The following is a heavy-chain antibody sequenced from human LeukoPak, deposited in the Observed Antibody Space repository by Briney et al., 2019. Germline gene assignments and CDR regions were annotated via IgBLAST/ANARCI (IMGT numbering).Heavy chain of an antibody. Sequence: ASVEVSCKASGYTFTSYGIRWVRQAPGQGRECMGWISTYNGNTNYAQKLQGRVTMTTDRSTRTAYMELRSLRSDATAVYYFARDRGGGYDPVDYWGQGTLATASS. CDR2: ISTYNGNT. D-gene: IGHD5-12*01. V-gene: IGHV1-18*01. CDR3: ARDRGGGYDPVDY. CDR1: GYTFTSYG. J-gene: IGHJ4*02.